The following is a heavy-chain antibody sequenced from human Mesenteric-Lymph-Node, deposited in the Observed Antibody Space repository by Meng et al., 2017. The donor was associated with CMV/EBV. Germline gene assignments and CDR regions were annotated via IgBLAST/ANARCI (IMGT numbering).Heavy chain of an antibody. CDR3: VRGYDETGYYSLGF. D-gene: IGHD3-9*01. J-gene: IGHJ4*02. CDR2: IYHSGNT. V-gene: IGHV4-30-2*01. Sequence: SGGSISSGGYYWSWIRQPPGKGLEWIGYIYHSGNTYYSPSLKSRVTISVDRSKNQFSLELTSVTAADTAMYYCVRGYDETGYYSLGFWGQGTLVTVSS. CDR1: GGSISSGGYY.